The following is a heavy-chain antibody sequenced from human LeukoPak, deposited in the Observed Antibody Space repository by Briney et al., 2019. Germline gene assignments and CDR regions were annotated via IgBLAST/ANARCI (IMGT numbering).Heavy chain of an antibody. D-gene: IGHD6-13*01. V-gene: IGHV3-11*01. J-gene: IGHJ1*01. CDR3: ARDKDSSRWYTGYFQR. CDR1: GFTFSDYY. Sequence: PGGSLRLSCAASGFTFSDYYMTWIRQAPGKGLEWISYISTSGRTLNYADSVKGRFTISRDNAKNSLYLQMNSLRAEDTAVYYCARDKDSSRWYTGYFQRWGQGSLVTVSS. CDR2: ISTSGRTL.